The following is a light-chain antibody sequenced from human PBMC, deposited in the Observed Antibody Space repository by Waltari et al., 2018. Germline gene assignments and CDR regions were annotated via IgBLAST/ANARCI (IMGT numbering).Light chain of an antibody. CDR1: TSNIGSNT. CDR2: TNN. CDR3: TAWDDSLKGYV. V-gene: IGLV1-44*01. J-gene: IGLJ1*01. Sequence: QSVLTQPPSASGTPGQRVTISCSGSTSNIGSNTVTWYQQVPGTAPKLLIYTNNQRPSGVPDRFSGAKSGTSASLAISGLQSEDEADYYCTAWDDSLKGYVFGPGTKATVL.